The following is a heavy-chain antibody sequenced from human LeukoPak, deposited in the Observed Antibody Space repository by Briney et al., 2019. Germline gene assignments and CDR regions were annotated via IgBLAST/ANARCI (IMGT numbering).Heavy chain of an antibody. CDR3: ASLDYYDSSGYAGDWFDP. Sequence: GGSLRLSCAASGFTFSSYAMHWVRQAPGKGLEWVAVISYDGSNKYYADSVKGRFTISRDNSKNTLYLQMNSLRAEDTAVYYCASLDYYDSSGYAGDWFDPWGQGTLVTVSS. V-gene: IGHV3-30-3*01. D-gene: IGHD3-22*01. J-gene: IGHJ5*02. CDR1: GFTFSSYA. CDR2: ISYDGSNK.